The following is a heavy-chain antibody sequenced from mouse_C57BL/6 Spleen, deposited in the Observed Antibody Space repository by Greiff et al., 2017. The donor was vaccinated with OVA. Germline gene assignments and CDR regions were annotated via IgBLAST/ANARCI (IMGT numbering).Heavy chain of an antibody. Sequence: QVQLQQSGAELVRPGSSVKLSCKASGYTFTSYWMHWVKQRPIQGLEWIGNIDPSDSETHYNQKFKDKATLTVDKSSSTAYMQLSSLTSEDSAVYYCARDIYYGNYGRYFDVWGTGTTVTVSS. J-gene: IGHJ1*03. CDR2: IDPSDSET. V-gene: IGHV1-52*01. CDR1: GYTFTSYW. D-gene: IGHD2-1*01. CDR3: ARDIYYGNYGRYFDV.